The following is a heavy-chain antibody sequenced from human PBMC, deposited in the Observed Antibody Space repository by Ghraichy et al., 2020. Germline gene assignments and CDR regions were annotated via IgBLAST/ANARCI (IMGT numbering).Heavy chain of an antibody. CDR1: GFTFSSYA. CDR3: AKPQQWLVDYYYYGMDV. Sequence: GESLNISCAASGFTFSSYAMSWVRQAPGKGLEWVSAISGSGGSTYYADSVKGRFTISRDNSKNTLYLQMNSLRAEDTAVYYCAKPQQWLVDYYYYGMDVWGQGTTVTVSS. CDR2: ISGSGGST. V-gene: IGHV3-23*01. J-gene: IGHJ6*02. D-gene: IGHD6-19*01.